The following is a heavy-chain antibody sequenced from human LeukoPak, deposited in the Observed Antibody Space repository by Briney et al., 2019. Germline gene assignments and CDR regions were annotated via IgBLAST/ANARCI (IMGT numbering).Heavy chain of an antibody. CDR2: ISYDGSNK. D-gene: IGHD2-8*02. CDR1: VFTFSSSS. V-gene: IGHV3-30-3*01. J-gene: IGHJ4*02. Sequence: GGSLRLSCAASVFTFSSSSMHWVRQAPGKGLEWVAVISYDGSNKYYADSVKGRFTISRDNSKNTLYLEMNSLRAEDTAVYYCARSPGGRYGSSGYFDYWGQGTLVTVSS. CDR3: ARSPGGRYGSSGYFDY.